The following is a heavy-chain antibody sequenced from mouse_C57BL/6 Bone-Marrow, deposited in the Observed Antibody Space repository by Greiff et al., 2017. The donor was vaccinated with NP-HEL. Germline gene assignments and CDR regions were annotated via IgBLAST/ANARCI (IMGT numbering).Heavy chain of an antibody. CDR1: GFTFSDYG. D-gene: IGHD2-4*01. V-gene: IGHV5-17*01. J-gene: IGHJ4*01. CDR2: ISSGSSTI. Sequence: EVKLVESGGGLVKPGGSLKLSCAASGFTFSDYGMHWVRQAPEKGLEWVAYISSGSSTIYYADTVKGRFTISRDNAKNTLFLQMTSLRSEDTAMYYCARDDYGEGYAMDYWGQGTSVTVSS. CDR3: ARDDYGEGYAMDY.